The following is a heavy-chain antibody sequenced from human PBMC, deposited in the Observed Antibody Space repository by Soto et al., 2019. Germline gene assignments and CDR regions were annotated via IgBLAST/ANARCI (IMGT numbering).Heavy chain of an antibody. D-gene: IGHD3-3*01. Sequence: EVQLLESGGASVQPGGSVRLSCVVSGFAFSRYGMNWVRRAPGKGLEWVAHISGSGYSINYAESVKGRLTISRDNSKGTLYLQMNSLTVDDTALDYCSRFGPGADYWGQGTLVTVSS. CDR1: GFAFSRYG. CDR3: SRFGPGADY. V-gene: IGHV3-23*01. J-gene: IGHJ4*02. CDR2: ISGSGYSI.